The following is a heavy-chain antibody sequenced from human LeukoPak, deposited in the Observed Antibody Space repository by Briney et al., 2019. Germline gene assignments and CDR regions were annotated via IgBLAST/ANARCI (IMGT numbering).Heavy chain of an antibody. CDR3: ARDHYYDSSGYYVGIHLDY. V-gene: IGHV1-18*01. Sequence: ASVKVSCKASGYTFTSYGISWVRQAPGQGLEWMGWISAYNGNTNYAQKLQGRVTMTTDTSTSTAYMELSSLRSEDTAVYYCARDHYYDSSGYYVGIHLDYWGQGTLVTVSS. J-gene: IGHJ4*02. D-gene: IGHD3-22*01. CDR1: GYTFTSYG. CDR2: ISAYNGNT.